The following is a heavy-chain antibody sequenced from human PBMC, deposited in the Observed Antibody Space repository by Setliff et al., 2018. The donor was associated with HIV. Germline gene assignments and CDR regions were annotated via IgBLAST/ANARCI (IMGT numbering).Heavy chain of an antibody. D-gene: IGHD3-10*01. CDR1: GGSISSYY. CDR3: ARQITMVRGVYQPYYYYYMDV. V-gene: IGHV4-59*08. J-gene: IGHJ6*03. CDR2: IYYSGST. Sequence: SETLSLTCTVSGGSISSYYWSWIRQPPGKGLEWIGYIYYSGSTNYNPSLKSRVTISVDTSKNQFSLKLSSVTAADTAVYYCARQITMVRGVYQPYYYYYMDVWGKGTTVTV.